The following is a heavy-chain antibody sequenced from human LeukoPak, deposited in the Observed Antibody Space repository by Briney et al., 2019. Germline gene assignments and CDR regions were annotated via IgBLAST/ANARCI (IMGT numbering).Heavy chain of an antibody. CDR2: ISSSGSTI. CDR1: GFTFSSYS. V-gene: IGHV3-48*04. J-gene: IGHJ3*02. CDR3: ASGIAAAGTSDAFDI. D-gene: IGHD6-13*01. Sequence: GGSLRLSCAASGFTFSSYSMNWVRQAPGKGLEWVSYISSSGSTIYYADSVKGRFTISRDNAKNSLYLQMNSLRAEDTAVYYCASGIAAAGTSDAFDIWGQGTMVTVSS.